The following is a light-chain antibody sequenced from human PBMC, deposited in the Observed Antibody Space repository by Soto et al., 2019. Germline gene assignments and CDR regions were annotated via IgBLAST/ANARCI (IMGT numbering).Light chain of an antibody. CDR2: DVS. V-gene: IGKV3-11*01. Sequence: EIVLTQSPATLSLSPGERATLSCRASQSVSSSLAWYQQKPGQAPRLLIYDVSNRATGIPARFSGSGSGTDFTLTISSLEPEDFAVYYCQQRSNWPLTLGGGTKVDIK. CDR3: QQRSNWPLT. CDR1: QSVSSS. J-gene: IGKJ4*01.